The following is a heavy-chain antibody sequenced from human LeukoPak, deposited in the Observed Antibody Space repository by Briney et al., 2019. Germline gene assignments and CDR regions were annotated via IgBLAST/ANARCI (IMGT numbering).Heavy chain of an antibody. V-gene: IGHV4-39*01. D-gene: IGHD6-19*01. Sequence: PSETLSLTCTVSGGSISSSSYYWGWIRQPPGKGLEWIGSIYYSGSTYYNPSLKSRVTISVDTSKNQFSLKLSSVTAADTAVYYCARQPVAGTAYYYYYYYMDVWGKGTTVTISS. CDR2: IYYSGST. CDR3: ARQPVAGTAYYYYYYYMDV. J-gene: IGHJ6*03. CDR1: GGSISSSSYY.